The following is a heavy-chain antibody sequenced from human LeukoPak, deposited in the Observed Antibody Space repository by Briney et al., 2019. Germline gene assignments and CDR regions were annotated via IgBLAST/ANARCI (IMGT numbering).Heavy chain of an antibody. D-gene: IGHD2-15*01. V-gene: IGHV4-39*07. CDR2: IYYSGNT. J-gene: IGHJ6*04. Sequence: SETLSLTCTVSGAFINTNGYFWGWIRQPPGKGLEWIGNIYYSGNTYFNPSLKSRVTISVDTSKNQFSLKVNSVTAADTAVYYCARDLYCSGGSCYMTQDVWGKGTTVTVSS. CDR3: ARDLYCSGGSCYMTQDV. CDR1: GAFINTNGYF.